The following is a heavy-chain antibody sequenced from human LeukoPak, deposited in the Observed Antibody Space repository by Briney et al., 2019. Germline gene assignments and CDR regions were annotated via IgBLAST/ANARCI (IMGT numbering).Heavy chain of an antibody. J-gene: IGHJ3*02. CDR3: ARDSWDILTGYYGANAFDI. V-gene: IGHV3-74*01. D-gene: IGHD3-9*01. CDR2: INSDGSST. CDR1: GFTFSSYW. Sequence: GGSLRLSCAASGFTFSSYWMHWVRQAPGKGLIWVSRINSDGSSTIYADSVKGRFTISRDNAKNTLYLPMNSLIAEDTAVYYCARDSWDILTGYYGANAFDIWGQGTMVTVSS.